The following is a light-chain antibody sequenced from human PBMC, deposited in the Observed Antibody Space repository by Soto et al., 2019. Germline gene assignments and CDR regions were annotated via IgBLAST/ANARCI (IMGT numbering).Light chain of an antibody. CDR2: EVV. J-gene: IGLJ1*01. CDR1: KNDIGAYDF. Sequence: QSVLTQPPPASGSPGQSVTISCTGTKNDIGAYDFVSWYQHHPGKAPRLIIYEVVQRPSGVPDRFSGSKSGNTASLTVSGLQAADEADYFCKSYAGSNTYVFGSGTKVTVL. V-gene: IGLV2-8*01. CDR3: KSYAGSNTYV.